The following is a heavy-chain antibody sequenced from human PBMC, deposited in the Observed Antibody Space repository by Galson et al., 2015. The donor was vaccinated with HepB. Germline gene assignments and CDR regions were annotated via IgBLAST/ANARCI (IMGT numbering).Heavy chain of an antibody. CDR2: INWNGGST. J-gene: IGHJ3*02. CDR3: ARDMMKSYSYGWGDAFDI. V-gene: IGHV3-20*04. D-gene: IGHD5-18*01. CDR1: GFTFDDYG. Sequence: SLRLSCAASGFTFDDYGMSWVRQAPGKGLEWVSGINWNGGSTGYADSVKGRFTISRDNAKNSLYLQMNSLRAEDTALYYCARDMMKSYSYGWGDAFDIWGQGTMVTVSS.